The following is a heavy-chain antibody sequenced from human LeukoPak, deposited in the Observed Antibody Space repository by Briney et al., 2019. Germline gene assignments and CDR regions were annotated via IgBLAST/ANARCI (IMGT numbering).Heavy chain of an antibody. CDR3: GSDPNGDYVGALGY. D-gene: IGHD2-8*01. CDR1: GFTSSSYA. Sequence: PAGGSLRLSCVDSGFTSSSYALAWVRQAPGKWLEWVAAVTGRGVGKHYAGSVNGRFTISRDNTRNTMYLQMNSLRAEDTAIYFCGSDPNGDYVGALGYWGRGTLVTVSS. V-gene: IGHV3-23*01. CDR2: VTGRGVGK. J-gene: IGHJ4*01.